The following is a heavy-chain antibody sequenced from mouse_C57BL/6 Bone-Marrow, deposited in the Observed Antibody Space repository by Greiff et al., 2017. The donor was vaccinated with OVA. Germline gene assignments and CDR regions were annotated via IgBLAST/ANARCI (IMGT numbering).Heavy chain of an antibody. D-gene: IGHD1-1*01. J-gene: IGHJ2*01. Sequence: DVHLVESGGGLVKPGGSLKLSCAASGFTFSSYAMSWVRQTPEKRLEWVATISDGGSYTYYPDNVKGRFTISRDNAKNNLYLQMSHLKSEDTAMYYCARDYYGSPYYWGQGTTLTVSS. CDR3: ARDYYGSPYY. CDR1: GFTFSSYA. V-gene: IGHV5-4*01. CDR2: ISDGGSYT.